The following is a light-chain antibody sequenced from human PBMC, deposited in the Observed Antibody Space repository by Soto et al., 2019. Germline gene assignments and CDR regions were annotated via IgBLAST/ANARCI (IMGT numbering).Light chain of an antibody. CDR2: EVN. V-gene: IGLV2-14*01. Sequence: QSALTQPASVSASPGQSITISCTGTNSDVGAYNYVSWYQQHPGKAPKLIIYEVNNRPSGVSNRFSGSKSGSTASLTISGLQAEDEADYYCSSYTSSSTLAYVFGTGTKLTVL. J-gene: IGLJ1*01. CDR3: SSYTSSSTLAYV. CDR1: NSDVGAYNY.